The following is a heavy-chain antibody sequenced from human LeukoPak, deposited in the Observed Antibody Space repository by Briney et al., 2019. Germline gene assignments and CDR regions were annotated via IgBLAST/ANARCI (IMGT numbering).Heavy chain of an antibody. D-gene: IGHD5-18*01. CDR2: IKQDGSEK. CDR3: ARAQEDTAMVRDYYYMDV. J-gene: IGHJ6*03. V-gene: IGHV3-7*01. Sequence: GGSLRLSCAASGFTFSTYWMSWVRQAPGKGLEWVADIKQDGSEKYYVDSVKGRFTISRDNAKNSLYLQMHGLKAEDTAVYYCARAQEDTAMVRDYYYMDVWGKGTTVTVSS. CDR1: GFTFSTYW.